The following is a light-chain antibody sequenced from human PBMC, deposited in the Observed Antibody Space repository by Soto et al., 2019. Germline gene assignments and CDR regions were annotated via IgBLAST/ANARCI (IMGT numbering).Light chain of an antibody. J-gene: IGKJ1*01. V-gene: IGKV3-11*01. Sequence: EIVLTQSPATLSLSPGERATLSCRASQSVSTYLAWYQQKPGQAPRLLIYGVSNRATGIPARFSGSGSGTDFTLTISSLEPEDSAFYYCQQRSDSWTFGQGTKVEIK. CDR3: QQRSDSWT. CDR2: GVS. CDR1: QSVSTY.